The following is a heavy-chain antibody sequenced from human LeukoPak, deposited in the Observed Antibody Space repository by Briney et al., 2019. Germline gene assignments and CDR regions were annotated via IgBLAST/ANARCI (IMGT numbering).Heavy chain of an antibody. CDR2: IYYSGST. CDR3: AALSSIAAH. Sequence: PSETLSLTCTVSGGSISSYYWSWIRRPPGKGLEWIGYIYYSGSTNYNPSLKSRVTISVDTSKNQFSLKLSSVTAADTAVYYCAALSSIAAHWGQGTLVTVSS. D-gene: IGHD6-6*01. V-gene: IGHV4-59*01. CDR1: GGSISSYY. J-gene: IGHJ4*02.